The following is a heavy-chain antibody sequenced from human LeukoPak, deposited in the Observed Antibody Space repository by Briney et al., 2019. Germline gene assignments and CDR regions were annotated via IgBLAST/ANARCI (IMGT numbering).Heavy chain of an antibody. D-gene: IGHD3-10*01. CDR2: IYPGDSDT. CDR1: GYSFTSYW. CDR3: ARRSYGSGSYVDY. Sequence: GESLKISCKGSGYSFTSYWIGWVRQMPGKGLEGMGIIYPGDSDTRYSPSFHGQVTLSADKSISTAYLQWSSLKASDTAMYYCARRSYGSGSYVDYWGQGTLVTVSS. V-gene: IGHV5-51*01. J-gene: IGHJ4*02.